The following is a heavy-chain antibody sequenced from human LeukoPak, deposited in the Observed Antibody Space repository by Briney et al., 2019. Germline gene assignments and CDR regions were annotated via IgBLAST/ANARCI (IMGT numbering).Heavy chain of an antibody. CDR2: INHNGNVN. D-gene: IGHD3-16*01. CDR1: GFTFSSYW. J-gene: IGHJ6*02. CDR3: ARGGCLDV. V-gene: IGHV3-7*03. Sequence: GGSLRLSCAASGFTFSSYWMNWARQAPGKGLEWVASINHNGNVNYYVDSVKGRFTISRDNAKNSLYLQMSNLRAEVTAVYFCARGGCLDVWGQGATVTVSS.